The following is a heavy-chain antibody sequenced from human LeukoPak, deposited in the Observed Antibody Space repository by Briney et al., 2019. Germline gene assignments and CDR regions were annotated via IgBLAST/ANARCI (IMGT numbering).Heavy chain of an antibody. CDR3: TREAPESETIPFTGTHSFDY. D-gene: IGHD1-14*01. CDR1: GGTFTNCT. CDR2: IIPILRIT. Sequence: SVNVSCKASGGTFTNCTINWVRQVPGQGLEWMGRIIPILRITTYARKFHDRVTIAAGKSTRTAYIVVSSLTSEDTAVYYCTREAPESETIPFTGTHSFDYWGQGTLVTVSS. J-gene: IGHJ4*02. V-gene: IGHV1-69*02.